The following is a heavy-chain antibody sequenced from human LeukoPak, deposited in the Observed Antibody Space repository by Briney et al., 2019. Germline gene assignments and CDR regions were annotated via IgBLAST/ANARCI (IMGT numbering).Heavy chain of an antibody. V-gene: IGHV4-59*08. CDR1: SGSIGTYY. CDR3: ARQAGSFTTFDF. J-gene: IGHJ4*02. D-gene: IGHD1-26*01. CDR2: ISYSGST. Sequence: SETLSLTCSVPSGSIGTYYWAWIRQTPGKGLEWIGYISYSGSTKYNPSLTRRITISLDTSKNQFSLELRSMTAADTAMYYCARQAGSFTTFDFWGQGTLVTVSS.